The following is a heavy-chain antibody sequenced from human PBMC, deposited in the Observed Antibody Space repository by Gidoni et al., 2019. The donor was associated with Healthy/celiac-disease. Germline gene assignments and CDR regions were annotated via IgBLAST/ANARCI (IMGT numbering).Heavy chain of an antibody. CDR1: GGTFGSYT. J-gene: IGHJ4*02. Sequence: QVQLVQSGAEVKKPGSSVKVYCKASGGTFGSYTISWVRQAPGQGLEWMGRIIPILGIANYAQKFQGRVTITADKSTSTAYMELSSLRSEDTAVYYCARDHTGATYYYGVDYWGQGTLVTVSS. D-gene: IGHD3-10*01. CDR3: ARDHTGATYYYGVDY. V-gene: IGHV1-69*08. CDR2: IIPILGIA.